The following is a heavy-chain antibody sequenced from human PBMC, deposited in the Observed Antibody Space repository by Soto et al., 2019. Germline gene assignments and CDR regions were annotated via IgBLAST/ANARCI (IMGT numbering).Heavy chain of an antibody. CDR3: ATGIGYCSGGSCTGVWFDP. CDR1: GYTLTELS. J-gene: IGHJ5*02. D-gene: IGHD2-15*01. CDR2: FDPEDGET. Sequence: ASVKVSCKVSGYTLTELSMHWVRQAPGKGLEWMGGFDPEDGETIYAQKFQGRVTMTEDTSTDTAYMELSSLRSEDTAVYYCATGIGYCSGGSCTGVWFDPWGQGPLVTVSS. V-gene: IGHV1-24*01.